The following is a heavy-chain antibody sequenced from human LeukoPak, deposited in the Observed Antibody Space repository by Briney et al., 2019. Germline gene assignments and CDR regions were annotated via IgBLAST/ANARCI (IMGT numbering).Heavy chain of an antibody. CDR2: ISAYNGNT. CDR3: AREEAYCSGGSCLYYFDY. CDR1: GYTLTSYG. Sequence: ASVKVSCKASGYTLTSYGISWVRQAPGQGLEWMGWISAYNGNTNYAQKLQGRVTMTTDTSTSTAYMELRSLRSDDTAVYYCAREEAYCSGGSCLYYFDYWGQGTLVTVSS. D-gene: IGHD2-15*01. V-gene: IGHV1-18*01. J-gene: IGHJ4*02.